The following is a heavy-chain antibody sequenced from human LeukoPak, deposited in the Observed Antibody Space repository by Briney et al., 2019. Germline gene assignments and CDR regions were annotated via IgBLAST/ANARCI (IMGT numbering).Heavy chain of an antibody. Sequence: GGSLRLSCAASGFTFSSYAMNWVRQAQGKGLEWVSVISGSGGSTYYADSVKGRFTMSRDNSKNTLYLQMNSLRAEDTAVYYCAKERGNGVRGAFDIWGQGTMVTVSS. CDR1: GFTFSSYA. J-gene: IGHJ3*02. CDR3: AKERGNGVRGAFDI. D-gene: IGHD4-17*01. V-gene: IGHV3-23*01. CDR2: ISGSGGST.